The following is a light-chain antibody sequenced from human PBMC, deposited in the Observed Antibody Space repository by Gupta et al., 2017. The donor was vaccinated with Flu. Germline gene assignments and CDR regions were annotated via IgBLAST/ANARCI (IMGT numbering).Light chain of an antibody. V-gene: IGKV1-5*03. J-gene: IGKJ5*01. Sequence: DIQMTQSPSTLSASVGDRVTITCRASQSISSWLAWYQQKPGKAPKLLIYKASRGESGVPSRFSGSGSGTEFTLTISSLQPDDFANYYCQQDNSYSITFGQGTRVEIK. CDR2: KAS. CDR3: QQDNSYSIT. CDR1: QSISSW.